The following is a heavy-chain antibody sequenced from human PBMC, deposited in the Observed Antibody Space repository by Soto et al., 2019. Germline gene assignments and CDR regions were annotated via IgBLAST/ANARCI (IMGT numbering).Heavy chain of an antibody. Sequence: PSETLSLTCIVSGGSLTRRSSYWAWIRQPPGKGLEWVGTFYDGNTYHNPSLRSRITIAVDTSKNQFSLKLNSVAAADTAFYYCATTRGLAVGGSFDYWGQGMLVTVSS. CDR3: ATTRGLAVGGSFDY. CDR2: FYDGNT. V-gene: IGHV4-39*01. CDR1: GGSLTRRSSY. D-gene: IGHD3-10*01. J-gene: IGHJ4*02.